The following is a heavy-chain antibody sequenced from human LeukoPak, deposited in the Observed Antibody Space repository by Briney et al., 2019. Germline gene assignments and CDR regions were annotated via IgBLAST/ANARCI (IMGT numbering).Heavy chain of an antibody. CDR2: INHSGST. Sequence: SETLSLTCAVYGGSFSGYYWSWIRQPPGKGLEWIGEINHSGSTNYNPSLKSRVTISVDTSKNQFSLKLSSVTAADTAVYYCARGGFGGMDVWGQGTTVTVSS. CDR3: ARGGFGGMDV. V-gene: IGHV4-34*01. J-gene: IGHJ6*02. CDR1: GGSFSGYY. D-gene: IGHD3-10*01.